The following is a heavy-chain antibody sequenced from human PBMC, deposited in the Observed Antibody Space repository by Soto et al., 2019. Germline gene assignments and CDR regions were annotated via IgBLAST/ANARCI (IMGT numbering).Heavy chain of an antibody. CDR2: ISAYNGNT. J-gene: IGHJ4*02. CDR1: GYTFTSYG. Sequence: QVQLVQSGAEVKKPGASVKVSCKASGYTFTSYGISWVRQAPGQGLELMGWISAYNGNTNYAQKLQCRVTMTTDTSTSTAYMELRSLRSDDTAVYYGARACPQRGASCFDYWGQGTLVTVSS. V-gene: IGHV1-18*01. CDR3: ARACPQRGASCFDY. D-gene: IGHD2-2*01.